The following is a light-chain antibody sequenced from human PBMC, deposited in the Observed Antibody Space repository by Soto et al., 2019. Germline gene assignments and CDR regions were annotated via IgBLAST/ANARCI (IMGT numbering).Light chain of an antibody. V-gene: IGLV2-11*01. J-gene: IGLJ1*01. CDR1: SSDVGGYDF. CDR3: CSYAGSYTHV. CDR2: DVT. Sequence: QSVLTQPRSVSGSPGQSVTISCTGTSSDVGGYDFASWFQQYPGKAPKLIIYDVTKGPSGVPDRFSGSKSGNTASLTISGLQTDDEADYYCCSYAGSYTHVFGTGTKVTVL.